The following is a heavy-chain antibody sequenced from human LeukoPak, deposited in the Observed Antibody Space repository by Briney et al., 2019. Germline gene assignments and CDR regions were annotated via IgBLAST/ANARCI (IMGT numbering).Heavy chain of an antibody. CDR1: GGSFSGYY. CDR3: ARAPEYYDFWSGYYHWFDP. CDR2: INHSGST. D-gene: IGHD3-3*01. J-gene: IGHJ5*02. Sequence: ASETLSLTCAVYGGSFSGYYWSWIRQPPGKGLEWIGEINHSGSTNYNPSLKSRVTISVDTSKNQFSLKLSSVTAADTAVYYCARAPEYYDFWSGYYHWFDPWGQGTLVTVPS. V-gene: IGHV4-34*01.